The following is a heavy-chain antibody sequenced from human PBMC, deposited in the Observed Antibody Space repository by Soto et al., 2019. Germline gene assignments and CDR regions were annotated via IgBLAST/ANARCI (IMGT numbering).Heavy chain of an antibody. J-gene: IGHJ6*03. CDR1: GYTFTSYG. V-gene: IGHV1-18*01. D-gene: IGHD2-15*01. CDR3: ARDKRYCSGGSCYSSYYYYMDV. Sequence: ASVKVSCKASGYTFTSYGISWVRQAPGQGLEWMGWISAYNGNTNYSQKLQGRVTITRDTSASTAYMELRSLRSEDTAVYYCARDKRYCSGGSCYSSYYYYMDVWGKGTTVTVS. CDR2: ISAYNGNT.